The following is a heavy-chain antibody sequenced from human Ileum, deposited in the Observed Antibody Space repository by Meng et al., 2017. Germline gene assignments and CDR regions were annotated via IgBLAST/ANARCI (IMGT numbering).Heavy chain of an antibody. CDR3: ARIDDYGDYVDY. CDR2: IYHSGST. D-gene: IGHD4-17*01. CDR1: GGSIISSNG. J-gene: IGHJ4*02. Sequence: QLQLRGPGPGLLKPSGTRSLPSAVSGGSIISSNGWRWVPQPPGKGLEWIGEIYHSGSTNYNPSLKSRLTISVDKSKNQFSLKLSSVTAADTAVYYCARIDDYGDYVDYWGQGTLVTVSS. V-gene: IGHV4-4*02.